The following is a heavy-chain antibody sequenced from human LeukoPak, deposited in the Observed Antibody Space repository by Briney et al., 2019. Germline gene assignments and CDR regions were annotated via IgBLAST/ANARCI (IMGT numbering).Heavy chain of an antibody. J-gene: IGHJ6*02. D-gene: IGHD3-9*01. CDR1: GGSISSYY. V-gene: IGHV4-59*01. CDR3: ARSVPCYDILTGSRVYYYGRDV. Sequence: NPSETLSLTCAVSGGSISSYYWSWIRQPPGKGLEWIGYIYYSGSTNYNPSHKSRVTISVDTSKNQFSLKLSSVTAADTAVYYCARSVPCYDILTGSRVYYYGRDVWGQGTTVTVSS. CDR2: IYYSGST.